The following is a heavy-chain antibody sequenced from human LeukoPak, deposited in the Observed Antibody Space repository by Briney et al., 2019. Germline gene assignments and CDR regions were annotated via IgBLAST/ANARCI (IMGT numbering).Heavy chain of an antibody. Sequence: GGSLRLSCAASGFTFSSYSMNWVRQAPGKGLEWVSSISSSSSYIYYADSVKGRFTISRDNAKNSLYLQMNSLRAEDTAVYYCARAERWLQSTDPFDYWGQGTLVTVCS. CDR1: GFTFSSYS. V-gene: IGHV3-21*04. CDR2: ISSSSSYI. CDR3: ARAERWLQSTDPFDY. J-gene: IGHJ4*02. D-gene: IGHD5-24*01.